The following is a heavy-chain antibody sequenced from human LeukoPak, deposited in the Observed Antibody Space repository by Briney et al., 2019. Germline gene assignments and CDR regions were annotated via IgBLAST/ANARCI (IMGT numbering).Heavy chain of an antibody. D-gene: IGHD6-19*01. CDR1: GFTFTSDA. V-gene: IGHV3-23*01. J-gene: IGHJ5*02. CDR2: TVSRGTT. Sequence: GGSLRLSCVASGFTFTSDAMNWARQAPGKGLEWVSSTVSRGTTQYADSVKGRFTVSRDTSKNTLYLQMNSLRADDTAVYYCAKCSTSAYTTGWCNWIDPWGQGTLVTVSS. CDR3: AKCSTSAYTTGWCNWIDP.